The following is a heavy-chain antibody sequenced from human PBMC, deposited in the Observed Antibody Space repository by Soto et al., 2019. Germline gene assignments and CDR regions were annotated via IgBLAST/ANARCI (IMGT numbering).Heavy chain of an antibody. CDR2: IYYSGST. CDR1: GGSISSSSYY. J-gene: IGHJ4*02. Sequence: SETLSLTCTVSGGSISSSSYYWGWIRQPPGKGLEWIGSIYYSGSTYYNPSLKSRVTISVDTSKNQFSLKLSSVTAADTAVYYCASYGSGSQGEGLFDYWGQGTLVTVSS. D-gene: IGHD3-10*01. V-gene: IGHV4-39*01. CDR3: ASYGSGSQGEGLFDY.